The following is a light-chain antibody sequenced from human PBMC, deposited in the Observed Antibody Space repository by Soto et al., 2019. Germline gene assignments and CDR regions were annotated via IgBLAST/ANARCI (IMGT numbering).Light chain of an antibody. Sequence: DIQMTQSPSTLSASVGDRVTITCRASQSISSWLAWYQQKPWKAPKLLIYDASSLESGVPSRFSGSRSGTEFTLTISSLQPDDFATYDCQQYNSYSRTFGQGTKVEIK. CDR3: QQYNSYSRT. CDR1: QSISSW. CDR2: DAS. J-gene: IGKJ1*01. V-gene: IGKV1-5*01.